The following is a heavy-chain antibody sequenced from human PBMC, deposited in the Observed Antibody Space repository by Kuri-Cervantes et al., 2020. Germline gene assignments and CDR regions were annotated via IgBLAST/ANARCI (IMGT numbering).Heavy chain of an antibody. CDR1: GGSISSYY. CDR2: NYYSGST. V-gene: IGHV4-59*01. J-gene: IGHJ4*02. CDR3: ARAYRMTGYYDY. Sequence: GSLRLSCTVSGGSISSYYWSWIRQPPGKGLEWIGYNYYSGSTNYNPSLKSRVTISVDTSKNQFSLKLSSVTAADTAVYYCARAYRMTGYYDYWGQGTLVTVSS. D-gene: IGHD3-9*01.